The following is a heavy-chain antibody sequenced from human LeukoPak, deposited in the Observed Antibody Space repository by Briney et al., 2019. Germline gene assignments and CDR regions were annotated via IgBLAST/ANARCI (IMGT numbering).Heavy chain of an antibody. J-gene: IGHJ3*02. CDR2: IYYSGST. CDR3: ARDGDYGTFAFDI. V-gene: IGHV4-30-4*08. CDR1: GGSISSGDYY. D-gene: IGHD4-17*01. Sequence: SQTLSLTCTVSGGSISSGDYYWSWIRQPPGKGLEWIGNIYYSGSTYYNPSLKSRVTISVHTSKNQFSLKLSSVTAADTAVYYCARDGDYGTFAFDIWGQGTMVTVSS.